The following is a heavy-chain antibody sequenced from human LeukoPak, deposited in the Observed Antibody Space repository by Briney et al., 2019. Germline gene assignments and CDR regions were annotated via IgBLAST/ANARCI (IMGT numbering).Heavy chain of an antibody. J-gene: IGHJ4*02. V-gene: IGHV3-23*01. D-gene: IGHD3-10*01. CDR1: GLTFIKFA. CDR2: VSGSGDST. CDR3: AKGSVDTSYIDY. Sequence: GWALILYGASSGLTFIKFAMTSVGLGPGRGLDWVSTVSGSGDSTHFADSVKGRFTISRDNSKNTLYLQMNRLRVEDTALYYCAKGSVDTSYIDYWGQGTLVTVSS.